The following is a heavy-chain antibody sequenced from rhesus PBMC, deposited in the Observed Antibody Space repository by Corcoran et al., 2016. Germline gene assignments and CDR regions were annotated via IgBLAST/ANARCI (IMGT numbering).Heavy chain of an antibody. D-gene: IGHD1-14*01. J-gene: IGHJ4*01. Sequence: QLQLQESGPGLVKPSETLSLTCAVSGGSISRNYWSWIRQAPGKGLEWIGYIYGSCSSTNYNPSLKGRVTLSVDTSKTQLSLKLRSVTTADTAVYYCARAPDGWNDGYYWGQGVLVTVSS. CDR3: ARAPDGWNDGYY. V-gene: IGHV4S11*01. CDR1: GGSISRNY. CDR2: IYGSCSST.